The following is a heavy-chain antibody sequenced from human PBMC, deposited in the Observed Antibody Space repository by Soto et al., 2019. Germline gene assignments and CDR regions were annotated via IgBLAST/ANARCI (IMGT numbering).Heavy chain of an antibody. CDR1: GFTFNNYG. CDR2: IWNDGNGY. V-gene: IGHV3-33*01. Sequence: QVQLVESGGGVVQPGRSLRLSCAASGFTFNNYGMHWVRQAPGKGLEWVAVIWNDGNGYYYANSVKGRFTISIDNSKNTMYLQMSSLTAEATAVYYCARRQISPPTRGAACARGAMYVWGQGTTVTVSS. D-gene: IGHD6-13*01. J-gene: IGHJ6*02. CDR3: ARRQISPPTRGAACARGAMYV.